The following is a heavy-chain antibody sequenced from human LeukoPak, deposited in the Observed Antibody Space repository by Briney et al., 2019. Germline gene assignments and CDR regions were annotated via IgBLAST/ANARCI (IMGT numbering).Heavy chain of an antibody. CDR1: GYSIASGFY. CDR3: ARANYYDNSGYSRGAFDI. Sequence: SETLSLTCTVSGYSIASGFYWGWIRQPPGKGLEWIGSIYHSGRTYYNPSLKSRVTISVDTSKNQFSLKLTSVTAADTALYYCARANYYDNSGYSRGAFDIWGPGTMVTVSS. D-gene: IGHD3-22*01. V-gene: IGHV4-38-2*02. J-gene: IGHJ3*02. CDR2: IYHSGRT.